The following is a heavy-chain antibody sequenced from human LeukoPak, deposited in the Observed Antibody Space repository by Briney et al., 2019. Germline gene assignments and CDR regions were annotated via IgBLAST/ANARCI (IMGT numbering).Heavy chain of an antibody. CDR2: IKQDGSEK. CDR1: GFTFSSYW. J-gene: IGHJ6*02. CDR3: ASELWFGELLQEDYYYGMDV. Sequence: GGSLRLSCAASGFTFSSYWMSWVRQAPGKGLEWVANIKQDGSEKYYVDSVKGRFTISRDNAKNSLYLQMNSLRAEDTAVYYCASELWFGELLQEDYYYGMDVWGQGTTVTVSS. D-gene: IGHD3-10*01. V-gene: IGHV3-7*01.